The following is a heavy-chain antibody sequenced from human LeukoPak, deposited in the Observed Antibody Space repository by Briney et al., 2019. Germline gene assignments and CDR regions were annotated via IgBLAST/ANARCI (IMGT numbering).Heavy chain of an antibody. Sequence: SVKVSCKASGGTFSSYAISWVRQAPGQGLEWMGGIIPIFGTANYAQKFQGRVTITADESTSTAYMELSSLRSEDTAVYYCARSGYCSGGSCYSNYYYGMDVWGKGTTVTVS. CDR1: GGTFSSYA. V-gene: IGHV1-69*13. CDR2: IIPIFGTA. J-gene: IGHJ6*04. D-gene: IGHD2-15*01. CDR3: ARSGYCSGGSCYSNYYYGMDV.